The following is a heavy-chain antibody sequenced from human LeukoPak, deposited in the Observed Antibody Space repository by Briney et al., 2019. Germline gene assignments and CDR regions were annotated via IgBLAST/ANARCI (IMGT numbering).Heavy chain of an antibody. CDR2: IYYSGST. J-gene: IGHJ4*02. Sequence: SETLSLTCIVSGGSISSSSYYWSWIRQPPGKGLEWIGYIYYSGSTYYNPSLKSRVTISVDTSKNQFSLKLSSVTAAGTAVYYCARGSREWYGSGSYYLYWGQGTLVTVSS. CDR1: GGSISSSSYY. D-gene: IGHD3-10*01. CDR3: ARGSREWYGSGSYYLY. V-gene: IGHV4-30-4*01.